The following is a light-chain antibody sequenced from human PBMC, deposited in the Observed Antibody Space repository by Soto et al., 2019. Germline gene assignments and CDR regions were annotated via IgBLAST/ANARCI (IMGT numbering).Light chain of an antibody. CDR3: SSYAGNNIFV. J-gene: IGLJ1*01. Sequence: QSVLTQPPSASGSPGHSVTISCTGTSSDIGAFDYVSWYQQHPGKAPKLLFYEVNERPSGVPDRFSGSKSGNTASLTVSGLQAEDEADYYCSSYAGNNIFVFGTGTKLTVL. CDR1: SSDIGAFDY. CDR2: EVN. V-gene: IGLV2-8*01.